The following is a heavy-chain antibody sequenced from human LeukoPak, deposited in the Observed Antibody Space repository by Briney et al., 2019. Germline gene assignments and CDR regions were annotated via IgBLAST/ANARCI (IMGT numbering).Heavy chain of an antibody. Sequence: ASVKVSCKASGYTFTGYGISWVRQAPGQGLEWMGWISAYNGNTNYAQKLQGRVTMTTDTSTSTAYMELRSPRSDDTAVYYCARVAPPPMVRGVMFVWFDPWGQGTLVTVSS. CDR2: ISAYNGNT. V-gene: IGHV1-18*01. CDR1: GYTFTGYG. CDR3: ARVAPPPMVRGVMFVWFDP. D-gene: IGHD3-10*01. J-gene: IGHJ5*02.